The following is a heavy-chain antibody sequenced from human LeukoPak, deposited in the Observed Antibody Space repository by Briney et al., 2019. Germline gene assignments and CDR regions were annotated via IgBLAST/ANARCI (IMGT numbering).Heavy chain of an antibody. J-gene: IGHJ4*02. CDR1: GFTFSSYA. CDR2: ISYDGSNK. V-gene: IGHV3-30-3*01. Sequence: GGSLRLSCAASGFTFSSYAMHWGRQAPGKGLEWVAVISYDGSNKYYADSVKGRFTISRDNSKNTLYLQMNSLRAEDTAVYYCARVYTPDIYNYSPYAFWGQGTLVTVSS. D-gene: IGHD5-24*01. CDR3: ARVYTPDIYNYSPYAF.